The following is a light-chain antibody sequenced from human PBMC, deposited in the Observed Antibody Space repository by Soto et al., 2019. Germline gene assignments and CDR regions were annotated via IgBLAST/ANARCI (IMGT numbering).Light chain of an antibody. CDR2: AAS. CDR1: QSISSY. J-gene: IGKJ1*01. CDR3: QQLNSYPRT. V-gene: IGKV1-39*01. Sequence: DIQMTQSPSSLSASVGDRVTITCRASQSISSYLNWYQQKPGKAPKLLIYAASSLQSGVPSRFSGSGSGTDFTLTISSLQPEDFATYYCQQLNSYPRTFGQGTKVDNK.